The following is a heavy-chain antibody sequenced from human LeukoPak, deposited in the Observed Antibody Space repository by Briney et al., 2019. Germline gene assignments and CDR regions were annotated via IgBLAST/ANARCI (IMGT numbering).Heavy chain of an antibody. CDR2: ISYSGRV. J-gene: IGHJ4*02. V-gene: IGHV4-59*11. D-gene: IGHD2-15*01. CDR3: ARGAGWWDY. Sequence: SETLSLTCTVSGGPISSHYWSWIRQPPGEGLEWIGYISYSGRVNYNPSLKSRVTLSLDTSKNQFSLTLTSVTAADTAVYYCARGAGWWDYWGQGTLVTVSS. CDR1: GGPISSHY.